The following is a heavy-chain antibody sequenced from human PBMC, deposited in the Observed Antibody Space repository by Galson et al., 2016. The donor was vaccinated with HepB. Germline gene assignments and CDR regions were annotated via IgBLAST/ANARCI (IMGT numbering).Heavy chain of an antibody. D-gene: IGHD5/OR15-5a*01. CDR3: AGVSRFQVDY. CDR2: SQRDGDT. CDR1: GFTVSGNW. V-gene: IGHV3-66*02. J-gene: IGHJ4*02. Sequence: SLRLSCAASGFTVSGNWMSWVRQAPGKGLEWVSTSQRDGDTYYADSVMGRFTISRDNSENTLYLHMNNLRPDDTAVYYCAGVSRFQVDYWGQGTLVTVSS.